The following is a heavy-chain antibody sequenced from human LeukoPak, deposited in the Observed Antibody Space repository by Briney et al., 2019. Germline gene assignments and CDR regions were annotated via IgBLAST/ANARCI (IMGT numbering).Heavy chain of an antibody. CDR3: ARVGAATFYYYYMDV. V-gene: IGHV3-30-3*01. J-gene: IGHJ6*03. CDR2: ISYDGSNK. CDR1: GFTFGSYA. D-gene: IGHD2-15*01. Sequence: PGRSLSLSYAASGFTFGSYAMHWVRQAPGKGLEWVAVISYDGSNKYYADSVKGRFTISRDNAKNSLYLQINSLRVGDTAVYFCARVGAATFYYYYMDVWGKGTTVTVSS.